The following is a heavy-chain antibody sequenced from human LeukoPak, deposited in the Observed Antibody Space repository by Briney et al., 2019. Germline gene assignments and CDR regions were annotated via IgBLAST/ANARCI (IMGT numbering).Heavy chain of an antibody. Sequence: SETLSLTCTVSGGSISSYYWSWIRQPPGKGLEWIGEINHSGSTNYNPSLKSRVTISVDTSKNQFSLKLSSVTAADTAVYYCARSTQPRYHYYYYMDVWAKGPRSPSP. CDR3: ARSTQPRYHYYYYMDV. V-gene: IGHV4-34*01. CDR1: GGSISSYY. CDR2: INHSGST. D-gene: IGHD6-13*01. J-gene: IGHJ6*03.